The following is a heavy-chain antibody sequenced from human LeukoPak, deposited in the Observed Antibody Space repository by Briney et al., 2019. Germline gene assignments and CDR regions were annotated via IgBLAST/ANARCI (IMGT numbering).Heavy chain of an antibody. V-gene: IGHV4-59*12. CDR3: ARAVDFDY. CDR2: IYYSGST. Sequence: SETLSLTCTVSGGSISSYYWSWIRQPPGKGLEWIGYIYYSGSTYYNPSLKSRVTISVDTSKNQFSLKLSSVTAADTAVYYCARAVDFDYWGQGTLVTVSS. D-gene: IGHD4-23*01. J-gene: IGHJ4*02. CDR1: GGSISSYY.